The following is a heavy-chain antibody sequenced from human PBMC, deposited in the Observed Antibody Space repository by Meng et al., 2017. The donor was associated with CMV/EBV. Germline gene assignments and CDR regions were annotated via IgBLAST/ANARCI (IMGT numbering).Heavy chain of an antibody. D-gene: IGHD3-3*01. CDR2: ISAYNGYT. CDR1: GYTFTSDG. V-gene: IGHV1-18*01. Sequence: SGYTFTSDGISCVRQAPGQGLEWMGWISAYNGYTNYVEKLQGRVTMTTDTSTSTAYMELRSLRSDDTAVYYCARKRHYDFWSGYLVDYWGQGTLVTVSS. CDR3: ARKRHYDFWSGYLVDY. J-gene: IGHJ4*02.